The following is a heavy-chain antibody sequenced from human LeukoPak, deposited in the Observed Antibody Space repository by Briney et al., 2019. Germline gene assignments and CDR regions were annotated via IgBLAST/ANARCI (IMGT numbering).Heavy chain of an antibody. CDR1: GFTFSYSW. Sequence: GGSLRLSCAASGFTFSYSWMTWVRQAPGKGLEWVANMNGDGSNIYYVDSVRGRFTISRDNAKNSLYLQMSSLRAEDTAVYYCARGSTDDFWSGYYKYYFDYWGQGTLVTVSS. D-gene: IGHD3-3*01. J-gene: IGHJ4*02. CDR2: MNGDGSNI. V-gene: IGHV3-7*03. CDR3: ARGSTDDFWSGYYKYYFDY.